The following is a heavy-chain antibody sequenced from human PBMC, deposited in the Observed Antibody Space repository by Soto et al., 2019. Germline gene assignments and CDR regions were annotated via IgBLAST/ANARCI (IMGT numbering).Heavy chain of an antibody. J-gene: IGHJ5*02. V-gene: IGHV3-23*01. CDR2: LLRSGSTT. Sequence: PVGSLRISCAASGFTFSNYAMTWARQAPGKGLEWVSSLLRSGSTTYYADSVKGRFTISSDKSANSLYLQMDSLRAEDTAVYYCAKDAVSGDGVWLLDSWGQGTVVTVSS. D-gene: IGHD4-17*01. CDR3: AKDAVSGDGVWLLDS. CDR1: GFTFSNYA.